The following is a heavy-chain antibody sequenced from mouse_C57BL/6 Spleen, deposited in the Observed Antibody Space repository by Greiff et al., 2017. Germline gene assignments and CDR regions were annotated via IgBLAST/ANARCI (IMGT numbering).Heavy chain of an antibody. CDR2: INPSSGYT. V-gene: IGHV1-7*01. D-gene: IGHD1-1*01. CDR3: ARLGSPLYYAMDY. CDR1: GYTFTSYW. Sequence: VMLVESGAELAKPGASVKLSCKASGYTFTSYWMHWVKQRPGQGLEWIGYINPSSGYTKYNQKFKDKATLTADKSSSTAYMQLSSLTYEDSAVYYCARLGSPLYYAMDYWGQGTSVTVSS. J-gene: IGHJ4*01.